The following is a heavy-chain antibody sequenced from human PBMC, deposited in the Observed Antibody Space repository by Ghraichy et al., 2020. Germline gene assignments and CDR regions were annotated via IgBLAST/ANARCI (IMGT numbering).Heavy chain of an antibody. CDR3: AKNKGSGAFSSWGFGY. J-gene: IGHJ4*02. CDR2: ISGSGRST. V-gene: IGHV3-23*01. CDR1: GFTFSTYG. D-gene: IGHD2-15*01. Sequence: GGSLRLSCVASGFTFSTYGMSWVRQAPGKGLEWVSTISGSGRSTFYADSVKGGFTISRDNSKNTLYLQMNSLRAEDTAVYYCAKNKGSGAFSSWGFGYWGQGTLVTVSS.